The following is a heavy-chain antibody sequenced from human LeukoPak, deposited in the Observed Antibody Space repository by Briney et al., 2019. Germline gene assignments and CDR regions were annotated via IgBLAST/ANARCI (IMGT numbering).Heavy chain of an antibody. CDR2: IIPIFGTA. Sequence: SVKVSCKASGYTFTEHYIHWVRQAPGQELEWMGGIIPIFGTANYAQKFQGRVTITADKSTSTAYMELSSLRSEDTAVYYCARDPVIAVAGRRGGYFDYWGQGTLVTVSS. D-gene: IGHD6-19*01. V-gene: IGHV1-69*06. J-gene: IGHJ4*02. CDR3: ARDPVIAVAGRRGGYFDY. CDR1: GYTFTEHY.